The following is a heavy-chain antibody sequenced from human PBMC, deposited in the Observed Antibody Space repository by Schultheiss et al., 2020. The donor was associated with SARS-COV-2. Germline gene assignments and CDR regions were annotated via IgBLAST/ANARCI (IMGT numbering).Heavy chain of an antibody. Sequence: GESLKISCAASGFTFSKAWMTWVRQAPGKGLEWVGRVKSKTDGGTTDYAAPVKGRFTISRDNAKNSLYLQMNSLRAEDTAVYYCASMAARPGWDYYYMDVWGKGTTVTVSS. CDR1: GFTFSKAW. J-gene: IGHJ6*03. D-gene: IGHD6-6*01. V-gene: IGHV3-15*01. CDR2: VKSKTDGGTT. CDR3: ASMAARPGWDYYYMDV.